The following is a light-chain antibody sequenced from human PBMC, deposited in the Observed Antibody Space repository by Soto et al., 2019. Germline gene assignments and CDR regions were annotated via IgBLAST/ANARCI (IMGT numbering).Light chain of an antibody. CDR3: QQSYSTPRT. CDR1: QSISSY. CDR2: AAS. J-gene: IGKJ1*01. Sequence: DIPMTQSPSSLSASVGDRVTITCRASQSISSYLNWYQQKPGKAPKLLIYAASSLQSGVPSRFRGSGSGTDFTLTISSLQPEDFATYYCQQSYSTPRTFGQGTKVEIK. V-gene: IGKV1-39*01.